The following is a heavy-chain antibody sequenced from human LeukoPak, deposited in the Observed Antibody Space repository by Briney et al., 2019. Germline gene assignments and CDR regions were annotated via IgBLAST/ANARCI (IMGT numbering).Heavy chain of an antibody. CDR3: AELGYCSSTSCYGPHYFDY. CDR2: IRYDGSNK. D-gene: IGHD2-2*01. J-gene: IGHJ4*02. CDR1: GFTFSSYA. Sequence: GGSLRLSCAASGFTFSSYAMHWVRQAPGKGLEWVAFIRYDGSNKYYADSVKGRFTISRDNSKNTLYLQMNSLRAEDTAVYYCAELGYCSSTSCYGPHYFDYWGQGTLVTVSS. V-gene: IGHV3-30*02.